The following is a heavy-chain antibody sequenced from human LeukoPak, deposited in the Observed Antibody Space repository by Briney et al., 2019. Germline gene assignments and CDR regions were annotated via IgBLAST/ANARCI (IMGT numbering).Heavy chain of an antibody. CDR3: AHRMQDSSGYYHNWFDP. J-gene: IGHJ5*02. Sequence: SGHTLVHPTQTLTLTCTFPAFSLSTSGVGVGWIRQAPGKALEGLALLYWDDDKRYSPSLKSRLTITRDTSKTHVVLTMTNMDPVDTATYYCAHRMQDSSGYYHNWFDPWGQGTLVTVSS. CDR2: LYWDDDK. V-gene: IGHV2-5*02. CDR1: AFSLSTSGVG. D-gene: IGHD3-22*01.